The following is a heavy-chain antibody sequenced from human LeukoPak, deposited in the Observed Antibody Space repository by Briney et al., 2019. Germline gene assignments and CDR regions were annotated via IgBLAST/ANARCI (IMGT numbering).Heavy chain of an antibody. J-gene: IGHJ3*02. CDR3: ARKNDFEI. D-gene: IGHD2/OR15-2a*01. CDR2: ISYTGSTGST. V-gene: IGHV4-59*01. Sequence: SETLSLTCTVSGGSISSYYWTWIRQPPGKGLEWIGYISYTGSTGSTNYNPSLKSRVTISVDVSKSQFSLRLTSVTAADTAVYYCARKNDFEIWGQGTLVTDSS. CDR1: GGSISSYY.